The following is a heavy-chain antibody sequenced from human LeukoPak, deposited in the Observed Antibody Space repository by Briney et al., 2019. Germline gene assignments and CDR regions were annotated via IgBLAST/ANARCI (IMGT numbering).Heavy chain of an antibody. D-gene: IGHD6-13*01. J-gene: IGHJ6*03. V-gene: IGHV4-4*09. CDR1: GDSVSSYY. CDR2: IYTSGTT. CDR3: ARLVLTRSSWFDYYYMDV. Sequence: PSETLSLTCTVSGDSVSSYYWSWIRQPPGKGLQWIGYIYTSGTTNYNPSLKSRVTISLDTSKNQVSLRLSSVTAADTAVYYCARLVLTRSSWFDYYYMDVWGKGTTVTVSS.